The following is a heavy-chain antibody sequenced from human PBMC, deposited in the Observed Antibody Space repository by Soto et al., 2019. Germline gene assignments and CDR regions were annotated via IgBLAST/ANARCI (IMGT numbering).Heavy chain of an antibody. CDR2: INPNSGGT. V-gene: IGHV1-2*04. CDR3: ARNYCSSTSCYSYYYGMDV. J-gene: IGHJ6*02. D-gene: IGHD2-2*02. CDR1: GYTFTGYY. Sequence: QVQLVQSGAEVKKPGASVKVSCKASGYTFTGYYMHWVRQAPGQGLEWMGWINPNSGGTNYAQKFQCWVTMTRATSISTAYMELSRLRSDDTAVYYCARNYCSSTSCYSYYYGMDVWGQGTTVTVSS.